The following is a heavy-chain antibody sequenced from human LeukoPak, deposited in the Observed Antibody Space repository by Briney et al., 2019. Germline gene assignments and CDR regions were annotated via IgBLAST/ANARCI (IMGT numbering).Heavy chain of an antibody. CDR1: GFTFSSYW. J-gene: IGHJ1*01. CDR3: YGANAEH. CDR2: TNTDGSST. V-gene: IGHV3-74*03. D-gene: IGHD4-23*01. Sequence: TGGSLRLSCAASGFTFSSYWMHWVRQAPGKGLVWVSGTNTDGSSTMYADSVKGRFTIARDNAKNTLYLQMNSLRAEDTAVYYCYGANAEHWGQGTLVTVSP.